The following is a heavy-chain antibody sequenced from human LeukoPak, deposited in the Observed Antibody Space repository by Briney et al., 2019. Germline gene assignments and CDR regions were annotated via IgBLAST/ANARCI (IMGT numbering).Heavy chain of an antibody. D-gene: IGHD3-10*01. Sequence: MSSETLSLTCAVYGGSFSGYYWSWIRQPPGKGLEWIGEINHSGSTNYNPSLKSRVTISVDTSKNQFSLKLSSVTAADTAVYYCARVPRRFGETRADYWGQGTLVTVSS. CDR2: INHSGST. V-gene: IGHV4-34*01. CDR3: ARVPRRFGETRADY. CDR1: GGSFSGYY. J-gene: IGHJ4*02.